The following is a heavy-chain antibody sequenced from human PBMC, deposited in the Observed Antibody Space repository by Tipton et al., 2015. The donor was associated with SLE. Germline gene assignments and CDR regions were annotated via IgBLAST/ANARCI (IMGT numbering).Heavy chain of an antibody. CDR1: GLTFSSYS. D-gene: IGHD6-13*01. CDR2: ISSSSSYI. CDR3: AREVGVAAAATGWFDP. V-gene: IGHV3-21*03. Sequence: GSLRLSCAASGLTFSSYSMNWVRQAPGKGLEWVSSISSSSSYIYYADSVKGRFTISRDNAKNSLYLQMNSLRAEDTAVYYCAREVGVAAAATGWFDPWGQGTLVTVSS. J-gene: IGHJ5*02.